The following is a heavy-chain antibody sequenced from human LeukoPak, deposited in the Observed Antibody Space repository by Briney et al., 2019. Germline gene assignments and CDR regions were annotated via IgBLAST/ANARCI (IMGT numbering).Heavy chain of an antibody. CDR3: ARDLSGSYMSDY. CDR1: GFTFSNYA. D-gene: IGHD3-10*01. CDR2: ISHDRSNN. J-gene: IGHJ4*02. Sequence: GRSLRLSCAASGFTFSNYAMHWARQAPGKGLEWVAFISHDRSNNCHADSVKGRFTISRVNSKNTLYLQMNSLTDEDTAVYYCARDLSGSYMSDYWGQGTLVTVSS. V-gene: IGHV3-30-3*01.